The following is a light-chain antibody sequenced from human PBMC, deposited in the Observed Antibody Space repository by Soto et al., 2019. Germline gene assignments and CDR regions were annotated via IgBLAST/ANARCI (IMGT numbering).Light chain of an antibody. V-gene: IGLV1-47*01. CDR1: SSNIGINF. CDR3: ATWDDSLNGFYV. CDR2: MND. J-gene: IGLJ1*01. Sequence: QSVLTQPPSASGAPGQRVTISCSGSSSNIGINFVYWYQQFPGTAPKLLMSMNDQRPSGVPDRFSGSKSGTSASLAISGLRSEDEADYICATWDDSLNGFYVFGTGTKLTVL.